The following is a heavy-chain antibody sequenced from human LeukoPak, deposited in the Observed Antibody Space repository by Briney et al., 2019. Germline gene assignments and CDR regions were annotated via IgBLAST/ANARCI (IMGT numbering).Heavy chain of an antibody. CDR2: IIPIFGTA. D-gene: IGHD6-19*01. V-gene: IGHV1-69*13. CDR3: ARTAYSSGWSPRTVFDY. Sequence: SVKVSCKASGGTFSSYAISWVRQAPGQGLEWMGGIIPIFGTANYAQKFQGRVTITADESTSTAYMELSSLRSEDTAVYYCARTAYSSGWSPRTVFDYWGQGTLVTASS. CDR1: GGTFSSYA. J-gene: IGHJ4*02.